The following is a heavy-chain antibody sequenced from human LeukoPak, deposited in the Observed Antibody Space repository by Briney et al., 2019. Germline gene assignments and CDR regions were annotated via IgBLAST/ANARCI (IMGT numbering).Heavy chain of an antibody. V-gene: IGHV3-30*04. CDR1: GFTFSSYA. D-gene: IGHD6-13*01. Sequence: GGSLRLSCAASGFTFSSYAMHWVRQAPGKGLEWVAVISYDGSNKYYADSVKGLFTISGDNSKNTLYLQMTSLRAEDTAVYYCARDGIAAAGTGYFQHWGQGTLVTVSS. CDR2: ISYDGSNK. CDR3: ARDGIAAAGTGYFQH. J-gene: IGHJ1*01.